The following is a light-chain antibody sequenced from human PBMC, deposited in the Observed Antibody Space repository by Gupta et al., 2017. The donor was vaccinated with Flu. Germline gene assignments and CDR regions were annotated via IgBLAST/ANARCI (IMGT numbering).Light chain of an antibody. CDR2: RNN. CDR3: AVWDDSLRGWV. CDR1: SSNVGPNS. J-gene: IGLJ3*02. V-gene: IGLV1-47*01. Sequence: VSISCSGSSSNVGPNSVYWYQHLPGTAPKLLVYRNNERPSGVPDRFSASKSGSTASLAITGLRSEDEADYYCAVWDDSLRGWVFGGGTKVTVL.